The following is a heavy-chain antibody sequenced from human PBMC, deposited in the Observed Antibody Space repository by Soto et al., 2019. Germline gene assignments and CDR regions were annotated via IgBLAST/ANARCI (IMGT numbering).Heavy chain of an antibody. CDR2: INHSGST. J-gene: IGHJ4*02. CDR1: GGSFSCYY. CDR3: ARSLXTYDILTGYYPKPPFDY. Sequence: SGTLSLTCAVYGGSFSCYYWSWIRQPPGKGLEWIGEINHSGSTNYNPSLKSRVTISVDTSKNQFSLKLSSVTAADTAVYYCARSLXTYDILTGYYPKPPFDYWGQGTLVTVSS. V-gene: IGHV4-34*01. D-gene: IGHD3-9*01.